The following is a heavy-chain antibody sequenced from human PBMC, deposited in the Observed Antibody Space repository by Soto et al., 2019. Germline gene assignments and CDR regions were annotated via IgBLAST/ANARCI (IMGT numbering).Heavy chain of an antibody. CDR2: INHGGST. Sequence: SETLSLTCAVYGGSFSGYYWSWIRQPPGKGLEWIVEINHGGSTNYNPSVKSRVTISVDTSKNQFSLKLSSVTAADTAVYYCARRYSYGYRFDYWGQGTMVTVS. CDR3: ARRYSYGYRFDY. V-gene: IGHV4-34*01. CDR1: GGSFSGYY. J-gene: IGHJ4*02. D-gene: IGHD5-18*01.